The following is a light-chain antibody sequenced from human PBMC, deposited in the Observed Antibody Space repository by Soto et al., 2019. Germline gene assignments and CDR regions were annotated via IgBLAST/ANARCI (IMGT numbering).Light chain of an antibody. CDR1: SSDVGAYDY. J-gene: IGLJ2*01. CDR3: SSYTSSSTLV. V-gene: IGLV2-14*01. CDR2: DVA. Sequence: QSALTQPASVSGSPGQSIAISCTGTSSDVGAYDYVSWYQQHPGKAPKLIIYDVANRPSGVSDRFSGSKSGNTASLTISGLHTEDEADYHCSSYTSSSTLVFGGGTKVTVL.